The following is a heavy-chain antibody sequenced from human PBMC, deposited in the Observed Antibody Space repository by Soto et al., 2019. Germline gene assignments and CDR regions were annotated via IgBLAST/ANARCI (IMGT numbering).Heavy chain of an antibody. J-gene: IGHJ4*02. CDR3: AQLRAYYDRSGYYYRDY. D-gene: IGHD3-22*01. Sequence: SETLSLTCAVSGGSFSCYYLSWIRQPTGKGLEWIGEINHSGSTNYNPSLKSRVTISVDTSKNQFSLKLSSVNAADTAVYYCAQLRAYYDRSGYYYRDYWGQGTLVTVSS. CDR1: GGSFSCYY. CDR2: INHSGST. V-gene: IGHV4-34*01.